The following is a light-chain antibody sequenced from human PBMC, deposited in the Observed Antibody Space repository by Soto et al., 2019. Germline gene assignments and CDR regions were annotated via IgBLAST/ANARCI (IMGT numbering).Light chain of an antibody. V-gene: IGLV2-14*01. J-gene: IGLJ1*01. CDR3: SSDKSSSTPYV. CDR2: DVS. Sequence: QSALTQPASASGSPGQSITISCTGTSSDVGGYNYVSWYQQHPGKAPKLMLYDVSNRPSGVSNRFSGSKSGNTASLTISGLQAEDEADYYCSSDKSSSTPYVFGTGTKLTVL. CDR1: SSDVGGYNY.